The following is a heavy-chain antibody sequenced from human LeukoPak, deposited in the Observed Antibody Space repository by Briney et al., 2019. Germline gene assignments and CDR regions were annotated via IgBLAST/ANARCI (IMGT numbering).Heavy chain of an antibody. CDR1: GGSFSGYY. J-gene: IGHJ6*02. D-gene: IGHD3-3*01. CDR3: ARLRFLEWLLSASCYYGMDV. CDR2: INHSGST. V-gene: IGHV4-34*01. Sequence: SETLSLTCAVYGGSFSGYYWSWIRQPPGKGLEWIGEINHSGSTNYNPSLKSRVTISVDTSKNQFSLKLSSVTAADTAVYYCARLRFLEWLLSASCYYGMDVWGQGTTVTVSS.